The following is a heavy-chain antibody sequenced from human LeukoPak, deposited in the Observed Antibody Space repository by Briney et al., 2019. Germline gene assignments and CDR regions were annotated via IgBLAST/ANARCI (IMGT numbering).Heavy chain of an antibody. V-gene: IGHV3-23*01. J-gene: IGHJ3*02. D-gene: IGHD3-3*01. CDR3: AKVEGFHYAFDI. Sequence: PGGSLRLSCAASGFTVSSNYVSWVRQAPGKGLEWVSGITGSGDTTNYADSVKGRVTNSRDNSRNTLYLQLSSLRAEDTAVYYCAKVEGFHYAFDIWGQGTMVTVSS. CDR1: GFTVSSNY. CDR2: ITGSGDTT.